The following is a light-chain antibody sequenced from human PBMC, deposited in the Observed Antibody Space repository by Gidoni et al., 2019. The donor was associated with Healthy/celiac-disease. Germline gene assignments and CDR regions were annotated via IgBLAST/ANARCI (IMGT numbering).Light chain of an antibody. CDR3: QQYNSYPCS. V-gene: IGKV1-5*03. Sequence: DIQMTQSPSTLSASVGDRVTITCRASQSISSWLAWYQQKPGKAPKLLIYKASSLESGVPSSFSGSGSGTEFTLTISSLQPDDFATYYCQQYNSYPCSFGQGTKLEIK. CDR1: QSISSW. J-gene: IGKJ2*04. CDR2: KAS.